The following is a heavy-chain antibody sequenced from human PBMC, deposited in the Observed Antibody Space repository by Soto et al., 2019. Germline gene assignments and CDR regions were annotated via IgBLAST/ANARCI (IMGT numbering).Heavy chain of an antibody. V-gene: IGHV6-1*01. CDR1: GGSVSSDTAS. D-gene: IGHD3-10*01. Sequence: SQPLSLTCAISGGSVSSDTASWIWIRQSPSRGLEWLGRTYYTSEWNNDYALCVKSRITISPDTSQNQLSLDLDSVTPEDTALECCVGVTLFRGMEFLAQGTTVTVS. CDR2: TYYTSEWNN. CDR3: VGVTLFRGMEF. J-gene: IGHJ6*02.